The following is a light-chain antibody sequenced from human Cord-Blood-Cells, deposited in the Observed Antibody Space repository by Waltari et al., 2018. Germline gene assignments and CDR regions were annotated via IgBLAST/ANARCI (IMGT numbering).Light chain of an antibody. CDR1: QSVSSSY. CDR3: QQYGSSPWT. CDR2: GAS. V-gene: IGKV3-20*01. Sequence: ELVLTQSPGTLSLSPGERDTLSCRASQSVSSSYLAWYPQKPGQAPRLLIYGASSRATGIPDRFSGSGSVTDFTLTISRLEPEDFAVYYCQQYGSSPWTFGQGTKVEIK. J-gene: IGKJ1*01.